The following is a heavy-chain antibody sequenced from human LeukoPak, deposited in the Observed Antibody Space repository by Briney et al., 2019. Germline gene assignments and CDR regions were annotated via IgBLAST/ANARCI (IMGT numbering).Heavy chain of an antibody. D-gene: IGHD6-19*01. CDR1: GGSISSYY. CDR2: IYYSGST. CDR3: ARPGSSGWYDAFDI. Sequence: SETLSLTCTVSGGSISSYYWSWIRQPPGKGLEWIGYIYYSGSTNYNPSLKSRVTISVDTSKNQFSLNLSSVTAADTAVYYCARPGSSGWYDAFDIWGQGTMVTVSS. J-gene: IGHJ3*02. V-gene: IGHV4-59*12.